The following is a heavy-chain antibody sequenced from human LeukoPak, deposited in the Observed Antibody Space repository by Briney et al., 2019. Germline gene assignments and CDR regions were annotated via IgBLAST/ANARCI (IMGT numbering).Heavy chain of an antibody. J-gene: IGHJ5*02. Sequence: GPALVKPTQTLTLTCTFSGFSLTTTGMRVSWIRQPPGKALEWLARIDWDDDKFYSTSLKTRLTISKDTSKNQVVLTMTNMDPVDTATYYCARLRGATIGAKGFDPWGQGTLVTVSS. D-gene: IGHD4/OR15-4a*01. CDR1: GFSLTTTGMR. CDR2: IDWDDDK. CDR3: ARLRGATIGAKGFDP. V-gene: IGHV2-70*04.